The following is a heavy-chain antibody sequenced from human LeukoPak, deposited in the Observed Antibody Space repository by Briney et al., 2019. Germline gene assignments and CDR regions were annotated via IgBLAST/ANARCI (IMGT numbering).Heavy chain of an antibody. CDR3: ARDRGENYDFWSGTLRAFDI. J-gene: IGHJ3*02. CDR2: IYYSGST. CDR1: GGSISSSSYY. D-gene: IGHD3-3*01. Sequence: SETLSLTCTVSGGSISSSSYYWSWIRQPPGKGLEWIGYIYYSGSTNYNPSLKSRVTISVDTSKNQFSLKLSSVTAADTAVYYCARDRGENYDFWSGTLRAFDIWGQGTMVTVSS. V-gene: IGHV4-61*01.